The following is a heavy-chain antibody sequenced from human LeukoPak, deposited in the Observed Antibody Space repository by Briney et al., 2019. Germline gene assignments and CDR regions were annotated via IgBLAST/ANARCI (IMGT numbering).Heavy chain of an antibody. CDR3: ARTTISGVLRNHHFDY. CDR1: GGTFSSYA. Sequence: ASVKVSCKASGGTFSSYAISWVRQAPGQGLEWMGGIIPIFGTANYAQKFQGRVTITADESASTAYMELSSLRSEDTAVYYCARTTISGVLRNHHFDYWGRGILVTVSS. D-gene: IGHD3-3*01. V-gene: IGHV1-69*13. CDR2: IIPIFGTA. J-gene: IGHJ4*02.